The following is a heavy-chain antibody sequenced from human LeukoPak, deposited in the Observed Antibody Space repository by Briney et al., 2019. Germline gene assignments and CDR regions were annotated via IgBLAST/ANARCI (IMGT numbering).Heavy chain of an antibody. J-gene: IGHJ4*02. V-gene: IGHV1-18*01. CDR2: ISAYNGNT. D-gene: IGHD6-13*01. Sequence: ASVKVSCKASGYTFTSYGISWVRQAPGQGLEWMGWISAYNGNTNYAQKLQGRVTMTTDTSTSTAYMELRSLRSDDTAVYYCASAVELIIAAAGQYDYWGQGTLVTVSS. CDR3: ASAVELIIAAAGQYDY. CDR1: GYTFTSYG.